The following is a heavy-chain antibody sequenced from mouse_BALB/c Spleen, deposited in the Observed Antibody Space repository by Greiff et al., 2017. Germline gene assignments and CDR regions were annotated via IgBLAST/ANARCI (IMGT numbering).Heavy chain of an antibody. CDR2: ISNGGGST. D-gene: IGHD1-2*01. CDR3: ARDITTDWYFDV. J-gene: IGHJ1*01. CDR1: GFTFSSYT. Sequence: EVMLVESGGGLVQPGGSLKLSCAASGFTFSSYTMSWVRQTPEKRLEWVAYISNGGGSTYYPDTVKGRFTISRDNAKNTLYLQMSSLKSEDTAMYYCARDITTDWYFDVWGAGTTVTVSS. V-gene: IGHV5-12-2*01.